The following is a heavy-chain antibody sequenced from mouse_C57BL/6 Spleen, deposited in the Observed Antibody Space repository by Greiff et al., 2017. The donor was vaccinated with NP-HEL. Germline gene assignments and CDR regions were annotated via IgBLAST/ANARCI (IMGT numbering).Heavy chain of an antibody. V-gene: IGHV14-1*01. D-gene: IGHD1-1*01. CDR2: IDPEDGDT. CDR1: GFNITDYY. CDR3: TTLEVVEEGWFAY. J-gene: IGHJ3*01. Sequence: VQLKESGAELVRPGASVKLSCTASGFNITDYYMHWVKQRPEQGLEWIGRIDPEDGDTEYAPKFQGKATMTADTSSNTAYLQLSSLTSEDTAVYYCTTLEVVEEGWFAYWGQGTLVTVSA.